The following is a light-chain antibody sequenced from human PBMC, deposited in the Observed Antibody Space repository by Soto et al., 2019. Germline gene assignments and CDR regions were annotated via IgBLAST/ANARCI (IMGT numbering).Light chain of an antibody. CDR1: SNDVGGYNY. V-gene: IGLV2-14*01. J-gene: IGLJ1*01. Sequence: QSALTQPASVSGSPGQSITISCSGTSNDVGGYNYVSWYQQHPGKAPRVVIYDVKNRPSGISDRFSGSKSGNTATLTISGLQAEDEADYYCSSYTSDNTYVFASGTKVTVL. CDR3: SSYTSDNTYV. CDR2: DVK.